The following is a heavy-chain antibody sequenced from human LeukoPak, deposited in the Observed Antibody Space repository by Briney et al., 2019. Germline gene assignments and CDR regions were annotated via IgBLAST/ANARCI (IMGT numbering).Heavy chain of an antibody. CDR3: ARGRPNEGYWSGGSCYGLDY. V-gene: IGHV4-34*01. J-gene: IGHJ4*02. CDR2: INHSGSN. CDR1: GGSFSGYY. Sequence: SETLSLTCAVYGGSFSGYYWSRIRQPPGKGLEWIGEINHSGSNNYNPSPKSRVIISVDATTNHLSLMLSSVTAADTAVYYCARGRPNEGYWSGGSCYGLDYWGQGTLVTVSS. D-gene: IGHD2-15*01.